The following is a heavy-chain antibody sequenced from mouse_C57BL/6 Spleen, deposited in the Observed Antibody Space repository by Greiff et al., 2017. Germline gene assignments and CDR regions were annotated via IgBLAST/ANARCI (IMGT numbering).Heavy chain of an antibody. CDR1: GYTFTSYW. V-gene: IGHV1-59*01. Sequence: VQLQQSGAELVRPGTSVKLSCKASGYTFTSYWMHWVKQRPGQGLEWIGVIDPSDSYTNYNQKFKGKATLTVDPSSSTAYMQLSSLTSEDSAVYYCARPYYYGSIHYFDYWGQGTTLTVSS. CDR2: IDPSDSYT. J-gene: IGHJ2*01. CDR3: ARPYYYGSIHYFDY. D-gene: IGHD1-1*01.